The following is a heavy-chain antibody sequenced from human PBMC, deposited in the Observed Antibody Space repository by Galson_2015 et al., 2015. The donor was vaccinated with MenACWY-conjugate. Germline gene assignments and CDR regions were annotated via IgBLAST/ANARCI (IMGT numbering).Heavy chain of an antibody. CDR2: IYYSGST. CDR1: GGSISSYY. CDR3: ARELAGGNAFDI. Sequence: ETLSLTCTVSGGSISSYYWSWIRQPPGKGLEWIGYIYYSGSTNYNPSLKSRVTISVDTSKNQFSLKLSSVTAADTAVYYCARELAGGNAFDIWGQGTMVTVSS. J-gene: IGHJ3*02. D-gene: IGHD6-19*01. V-gene: IGHV4-59*01.